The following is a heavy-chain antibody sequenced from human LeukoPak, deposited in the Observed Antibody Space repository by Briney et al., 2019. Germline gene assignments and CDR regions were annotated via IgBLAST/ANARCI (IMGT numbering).Heavy chain of an antibody. V-gene: IGHV1-69*13. J-gene: IGHJ6*02. CDR3: AADYYDSSGYYSQYYYYYGMDV. CDR1: GYTFTGYY. D-gene: IGHD3-22*01. Sequence: SVKVSCKASGYTFTGYYMHWVRQAPGQGLEWMGGIIPIFGTANYAQKFQGRVTITAGESTSTAYMELSSLRSEDTAVYYCAADYYDSSGYYSQYYYYYGMDVWGQGTTVTVSS. CDR2: IIPIFGTA.